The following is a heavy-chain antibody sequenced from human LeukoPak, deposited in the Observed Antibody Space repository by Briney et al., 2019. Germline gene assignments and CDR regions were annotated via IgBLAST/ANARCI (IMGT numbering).Heavy chain of an antibody. J-gene: IGHJ6*02. D-gene: IGHD3-9*01. CDR2: ISGSGSTI. V-gene: IGHV3-11*01. CDR3: ARGNYGSLTGAYYYYYGIDV. Sequence: GGSLRLSCAASGFTFSDYYMSWIRQAPGRGLEWVSYISGSGSTIYYADSVKGRFTISRDNAKNSLYLQMNSLRAEDTAVYYCARGNYGSLTGAYYYYYGIDVGGQGTTVTVSS. CDR1: GFTFSDYY.